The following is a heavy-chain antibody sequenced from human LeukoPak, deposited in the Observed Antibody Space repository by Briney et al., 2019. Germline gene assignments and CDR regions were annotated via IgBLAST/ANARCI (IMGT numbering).Heavy chain of an antibody. CDR1: GGSFSGYY. Sequence: PSETLSLTCAVYGGSFSGYYWRWIRQPPGKGLEGIGEINHSGSTNYNPSLKSRATISVDTSKNQFSLKLSSVTAADTAVYYCAALRRDYYYYYGMDVWGQGTTVTVSS. J-gene: IGHJ6*02. CDR3: AALRRDYYYYYGMDV. V-gene: IGHV4-34*01. CDR2: INHSGST.